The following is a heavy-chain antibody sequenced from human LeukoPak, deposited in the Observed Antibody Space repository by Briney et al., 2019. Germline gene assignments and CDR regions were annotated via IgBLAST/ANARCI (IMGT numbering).Heavy chain of an antibody. Sequence: SVKVSCKASGGTFSSYAISWVRQAPGQGLEWMGGIIPIFGTANYAQKFQGRVTITADESTSTAYMELSSLRSENTAVYYCAHGNRGYSYGYRGLFDYWGQGTLVTVSS. V-gene: IGHV1-69*13. D-gene: IGHD5-18*01. CDR3: AHGNRGYSYGYRGLFDY. CDR1: GGTFSSYA. J-gene: IGHJ4*02. CDR2: IIPIFGTA.